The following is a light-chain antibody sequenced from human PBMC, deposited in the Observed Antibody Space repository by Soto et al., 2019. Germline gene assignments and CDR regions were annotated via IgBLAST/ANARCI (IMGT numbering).Light chain of an antibody. V-gene: IGLV2-14*01. CDR3: SSYTSSSTLGVV. CDR2: DVS. Sequence: QSALTQPASVSGSPGQSITISCTGTSSDVGGYNYVSWYQQHPGKAPKLMIYDVSNRPSGFSNRFSGTKSGNTASLPISGLQAEDEVDYYCSSYTSSSTLGVVFGGGTKLTVL. CDR1: SSDVGGYNY. J-gene: IGLJ2*01.